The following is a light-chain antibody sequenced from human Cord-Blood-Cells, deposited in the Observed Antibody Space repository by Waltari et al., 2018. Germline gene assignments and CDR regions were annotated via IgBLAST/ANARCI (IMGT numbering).Light chain of an antibody. Sequence: SYELTQPPSVSVSPGQTASITCSGDKLGDKYACWYQQKPGQSPVLVIYPDSKRPSGILERLSGSNSGNTANLTISGTQAMDEADYYCQAWDSSTAVFGGGTKLTVL. CDR2: PDS. CDR3: QAWDSSTAV. CDR1: KLGDKY. V-gene: IGLV3-1*01. J-gene: IGLJ3*02.